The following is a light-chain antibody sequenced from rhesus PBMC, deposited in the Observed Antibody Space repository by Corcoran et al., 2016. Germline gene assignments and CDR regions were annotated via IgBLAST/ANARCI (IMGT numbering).Light chain of an antibody. J-gene: IGKJ1*01. Sequence: DVVMTQSPLSLPITPGQPASISCRSSQSLVHSDGNTYLSWYQQKPGQPPRLLIYKVSNRYSGVPDRFSGSGAGTDFTLKISRVEAEDVGVYCCGQGTPWPWTFGQGTKVEIK. CDR1: QSLVHSDGNTY. CDR2: KVS. CDR3: GQGTPWPWT. V-gene: IGKV2-64*02.